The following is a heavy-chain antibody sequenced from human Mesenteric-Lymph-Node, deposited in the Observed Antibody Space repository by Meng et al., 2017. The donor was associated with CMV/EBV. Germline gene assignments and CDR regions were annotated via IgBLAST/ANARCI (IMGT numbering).Heavy chain of an antibody. D-gene: IGHD6-13*01. Sequence: GESLKISCAASGFTFGSYWMTWVRQAPGKGPEFVANINQDGSTRNYLGSVKGRFTISRDNAKASLYLQMNSLRPEDTAVYYCERDPGSSSFDYWGQGTLVTVSS. CDR2: INQDGSTR. J-gene: IGHJ4*02. CDR3: ERDPGSSSFDY. CDR1: GFTFGSYW. V-gene: IGHV3-7*01.